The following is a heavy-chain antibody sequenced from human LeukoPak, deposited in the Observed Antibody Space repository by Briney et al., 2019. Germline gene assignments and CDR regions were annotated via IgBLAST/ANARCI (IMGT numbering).Heavy chain of an antibody. CDR2: ISNDGSNT. V-gene: IGHV3-74*01. D-gene: IGHD3-22*01. J-gene: IGHJ4*02. Sequence: GGSLRLSCATSGFTFTTFWMHWVRQAPGKGLVWVSRISNDGSNTNYADSVKGRFTISRDNAKNSLYLQMNSLRAEDTAVYYCARDRDYYDSSGLGDYWGQGTLVTVSS. CDR3: ARDRDYYDSSGLGDY. CDR1: GFTFTTFW.